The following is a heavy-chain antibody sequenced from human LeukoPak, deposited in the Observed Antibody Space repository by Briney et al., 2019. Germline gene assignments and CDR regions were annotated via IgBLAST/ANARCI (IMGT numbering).Heavy chain of an antibody. D-gene: IGHD6-25*01. J-gene: IGHJ4*02. CDR1: GGSFSGYY. Sequence: SETLSLTCAVYGGSFSGYYWSWIRQPPGKGLEWIGEINHSGSTNYNPSLKSRVTISVDTSKNQFSLKLSSVTAADTAVYYCAAERLYGILDYWGQGTLVTVSS. CDR3: AAERLYGILDY. V-gene: IGHV4-34*01. CDR2: INHSGST.